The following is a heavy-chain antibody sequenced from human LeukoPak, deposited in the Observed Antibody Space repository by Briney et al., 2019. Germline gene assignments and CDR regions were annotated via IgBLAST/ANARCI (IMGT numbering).Heavy chain of an antibody. CDR2: IYYSGNT. CDR1: GGSISSYY. CDR3: ARDSGVVVPAASPAYYYYGMDV. Sequence: SETLSLTCTVSGGSISSYYWSWIRQPPGKGLEWIGYIYYSGNTNYNPSPKRRVTISVDTSKKQFSLKLSSVTAADTAVYYCARDSGVVVPAASPAYYYYGMDVWGQGTTVTVSS. J-gene: IGHJ6*02. V-gene: IGHV4-59*01. D-gene: IGHD2-2*01.